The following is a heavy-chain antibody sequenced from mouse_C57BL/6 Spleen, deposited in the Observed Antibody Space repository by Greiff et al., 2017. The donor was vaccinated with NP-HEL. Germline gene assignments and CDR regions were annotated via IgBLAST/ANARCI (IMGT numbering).Heavy chain of an antibody. V-gene: IGHV1-59*01. CDR2: IDPSDSYT. D-gene: IGHD2-3*01. J-gene: IGHJ4*01. CDR3: ARSYDGYPYAMDY. Sequence: VQLQQPGAELVRPGTSVKLSCKASGYTFTSYWMHWVKQRPGQGLEWIGVIDPSDSYTNYNQKFKGKATLTVDTSSSTAYMQLSSLTSEDSAVYYCARSYDGYPYAMDYWGQGTSVTVSS. CDR1: GYTFTSYW.